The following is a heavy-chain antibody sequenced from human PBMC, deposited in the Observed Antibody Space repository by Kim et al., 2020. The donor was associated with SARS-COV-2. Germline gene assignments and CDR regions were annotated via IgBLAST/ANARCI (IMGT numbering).Heavy chain of an antibody. CDR1: GGSISSSSYY. CDR3: ARHRGGVQYQLLPLDY. CDR2: IYYSGST. V-gene: IGHV4-39*01. Sequence: SETLSLTCTVSGGSISSSSYYWGWIRQPPGKGLEWIGSIYYSGSTYYNPSLKSRVTISVDTSKNQFSLKLSSVTAADTAVYYCARHRGGVQYQLLPLDYWGQGTLVTVSS. D-gene: IGHD2-2*01. J-gene: IGHJ4*02.